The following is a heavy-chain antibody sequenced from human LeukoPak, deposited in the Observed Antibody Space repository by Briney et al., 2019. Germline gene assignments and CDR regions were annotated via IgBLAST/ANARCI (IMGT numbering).Heavy chain of an antibody. J-gene: IGHJ6*03. CDR1: GQTFTGYY. D-gene: IGHD2-2*02. V-gene: IGHV1-2*02. CDR3: ATRCSSSTCYKSFYKDV. Sequence: ASVTVSCKTSGQTFTGYYLHWVRQAPGHGLQWMGWINPNSGGTYFAQKFQGRVTMTSDTSINTVYMELSRLRSDDTGVYFCATRCSSSTCYKSFYKDVWGQGTTVTVSS. CDR2: INPNSGGT.